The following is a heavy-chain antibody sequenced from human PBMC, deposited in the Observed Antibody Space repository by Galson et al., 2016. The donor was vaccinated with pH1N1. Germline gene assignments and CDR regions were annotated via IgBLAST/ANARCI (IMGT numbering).Heavy chain of an antibody. CDR1: GGSISNHY. Sequence: SETLSLTCTVSGGSISNHYWSWIRQPPGKGLEWIGDIYESGSTNYNPSIKSRATISVDTSKNHFSLELTSVTAADTAVYYWSRHWGRQRLAGFDAWGQGTLVTVSS. CDR3: SRHWGRQRLAGFDA. V-gene: IGHV4-59*08. J-gene: IGHJ5*02. CDR2: IYESGST. D-gene: IGHD3-16*01.